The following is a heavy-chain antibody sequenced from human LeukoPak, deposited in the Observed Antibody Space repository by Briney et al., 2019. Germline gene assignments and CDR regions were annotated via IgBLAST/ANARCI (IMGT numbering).Heavy chain of an antibody. Sequence: SETLSLTCTVSGGSISSGSYYWSWIRQPPGKGLEWIGEINHSGSGGTNYNPSLKSRVTISVDTSKNQFSLKLSSVTAADTAVYYCARAGRLPIDYWGQGTLVTVSS. V-gene: IGHV4-39*07. CDR3: ARAGRLPIDY. D-gene: IGHD4-11*01. CDR2: INHSGSGGT. J-gene: IGHJ4*02. CDR1: GGSISSGSYY.